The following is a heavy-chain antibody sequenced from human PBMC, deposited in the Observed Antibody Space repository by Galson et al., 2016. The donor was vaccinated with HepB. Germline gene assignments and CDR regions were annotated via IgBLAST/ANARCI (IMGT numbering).Heavy chain of an antibody. CDR1: GGSFSGYY. D-gene: IGHD4-17*01. V-gene: IGHV4-34*01. Sequence: ETLSLTCAVYGGSFSGYYWSWIRQPPGKGLEWIGEINLSGSTNSNPSLKSRVTLSVDTSKNQFSLKLSSVTAADTAVYYCARGDNPDYGDYASAYYYMDVWGKGTTVTVSS. J-gene: IGHJ6*03. CDR2: INLSGST. CDR3: ARGDNPDYGDYASAYYYMDV.